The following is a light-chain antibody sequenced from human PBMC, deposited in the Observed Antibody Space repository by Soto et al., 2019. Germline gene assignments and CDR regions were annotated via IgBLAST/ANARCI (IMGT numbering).Light chain of an antibody. J-gene: IGKJ4*01. CDR2: GAS. CDR1: RSVSSSY. V-gene: IGKV3D-20*02. Sequence: IVLTQSPDTLSLSPGERATLYCRASRSVSSSYLAWYQHKAGQAPRLLISGASNRATDIPDRFSGSGSGTDFALTISSLEPEDFAVYYCLQRSNWPQLTFGGGTKVDI. CDR3: LQRSNWPQLT.